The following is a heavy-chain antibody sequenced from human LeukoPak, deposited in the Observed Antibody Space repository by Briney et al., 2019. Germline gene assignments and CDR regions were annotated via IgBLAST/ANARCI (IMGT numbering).Heavy chain of an antibody. CDR3: ARVYQGVSLFDGIDY. CDR1: GFTFSSYV. Sequence: PGRSLRLSCAASGFTFSSYVMHWVRQAPGKGLEWVAIISYDGSNEYYADSVKGRFTISRDNAKKSLYLQMNSLRAEDTAVYYCARVYQGVSLFDGIDYWGQGTLVTVSS. V-gene: IGHV3-30*04. D-gene: IGHD3-10*01. CDR2: ISYDGSNE. J-gene: IGHJ4*02.